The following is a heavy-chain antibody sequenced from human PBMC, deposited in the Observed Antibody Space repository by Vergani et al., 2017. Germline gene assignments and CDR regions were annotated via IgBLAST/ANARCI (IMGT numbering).Heavy chain of an antibody. V-gene: IGHV3-23*04. Sequence: EVQLVESGGGLVQPGRSLRLSCAASGFTFSSYAMSWVRQAPGKGLEGVSAISGSGGSTYYADSVKGRFTISRDNSKNTLYLQMNSLRAEDTAVYYCAKDRGPYNWNYGYWGQGTLVTVSS. J-gene: IGHJ4*02. CDR3: AKDRGPYNWNYGY. CDR1: GFTFSSYA. CDR2: ISGSGGST. D-gene: IGHD1-7*01.